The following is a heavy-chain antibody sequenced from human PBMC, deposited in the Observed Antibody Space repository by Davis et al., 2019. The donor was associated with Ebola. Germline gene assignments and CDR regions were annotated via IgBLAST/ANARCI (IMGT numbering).Heavy chain of an antibody. CDR2: ISSDSDYI. D-gene: IGHD1/OR15-1a*01. V-gene: IGHV3-21*01. CDR1: GFTFSTYS. CDR3: AKDNNLSY. Sequence: GESLKISCAASGFTFSTYSMSWVRQAPGKALEWVSSISSDSDYIYYADSAKGRFTISRDNAKNSLYLQMNSLRAEDTAVYYCAKDNNLSYWGQGTLVTVSS. J-gene: IGHJ4*02.